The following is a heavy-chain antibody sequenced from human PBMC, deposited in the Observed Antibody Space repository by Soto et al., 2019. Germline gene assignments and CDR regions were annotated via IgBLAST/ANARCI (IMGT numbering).Heavy chain of an antibody. D-gene: IGHD3-22*01. CDR1: NGSISPNY. V-gene: IGHV4-59*08. CDR3: ARLGAYYQAMDS. Sequence: PSETLSLTCTVSNGSISPNYWSWVRQPPGKGLEWIGYIYYAGTATYNPSHQSRVSISVDTSKNEVSLKLTSVTAADTAVYFCARLGAYYQAMDSWGQGTLVTVSS. J-gene: IGHJ1*01. CDR2: IYYAGTA.